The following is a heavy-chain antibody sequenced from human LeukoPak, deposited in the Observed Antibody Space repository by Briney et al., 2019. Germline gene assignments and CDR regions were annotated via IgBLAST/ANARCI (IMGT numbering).Heavy chain of an antibody. V-gene: IGHV1-2*06. D-gene: IGHD3-22*01. CDR2: INPNSGGT. CDR3: AREMVYYDSSGYYYQLYYYYGMDV. Sequence: ASVTVSCTASGYTFTGYYMHWVRQAPGQGLEWMGRINPNSGGTNYAQKFQGRVTMTRDTSISTAYMELSRLRSDDTAVYYCAREMVYYDSSGYYYQLYYYYGMDVWGQGTTVTVSS. J-gene: IGHJ6*02. CDR1: GYTFTGYY.